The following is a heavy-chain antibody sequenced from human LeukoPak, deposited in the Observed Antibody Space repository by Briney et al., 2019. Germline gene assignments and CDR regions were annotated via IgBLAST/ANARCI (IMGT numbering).Heavy chain of an antibody. D-gene: IGHD6-19*01. J-gene: IGHJ4*02. CDR2: IYWDDDK. Sequence: SGPTLVKPTHTLTLTCTFSGCSRTSTRVGVGWIRQPPRKALEWLALIYWDDDKRYSPSLKSRLTITKDTSKNQVVLKMTNMDPVDTATYYCAHSGYNSGWYYFGYWGQGTLVTVSS. CDR1: GCSRTSTRVG. CDR3: AHSGYNSGWYYFGY. V-gene: IGHV2-5*02.